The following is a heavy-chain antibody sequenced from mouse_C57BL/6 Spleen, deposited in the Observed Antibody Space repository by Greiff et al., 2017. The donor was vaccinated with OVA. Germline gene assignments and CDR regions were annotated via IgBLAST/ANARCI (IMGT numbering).Heavy chain of an antibody. D-gene: IGHD1-1*01. CDR2: INPNNGGT. CDR1: GFTFTDYN. CDR3: ARDYDGSSDMDD. Sequence: EVQLQQSGPELVKPGASVKIPCKASGFTFTDYNMDWVKQSHGKSLEWIGDINPNNGGTIYNQKFKGKATLTVDKSSSTAYMELRSLTSEDTAVYYCARDYDGSSDMDDWGQGTSVTVSS. V-gene: IGHV1-18*01. J-gene: IGHJ4*01.